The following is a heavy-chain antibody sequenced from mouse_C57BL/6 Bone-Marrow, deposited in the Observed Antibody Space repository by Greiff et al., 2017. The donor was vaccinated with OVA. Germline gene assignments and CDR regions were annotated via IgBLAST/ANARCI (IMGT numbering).Heavy chain of an antibody. CDR3: ARHYYYGSSPWFAY. CDR2: ISNGGGST. CDR1: GFTFSDYY. D-gene: IGHD1-1*01. V-gene: IGHV5-12*01. Sequence: DVKLVESGGGLVQPGGSLKLSCAASGFTFSDYYMYWVRQTPEKRLEWVAYISNGGGSTYYPDTVKGRFTISRDNAKNTLYLQMSRLKSEDTAMYYCARHYYYGSSPWFAYWGQGTLVTVSA. J-gene: IGHJ3*01.